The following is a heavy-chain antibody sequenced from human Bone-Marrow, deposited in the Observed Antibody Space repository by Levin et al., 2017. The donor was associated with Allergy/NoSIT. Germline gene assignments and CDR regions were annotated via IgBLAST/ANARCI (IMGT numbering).Heavy chain of an antibody. D-gene: IGHD6-19*01. V-gene: IGHV3-30*04. J-gene: IGHJ4*02. CDR1: GFTFSNYA. CDR2: ISYDGRLK. CDR3: AASLAGIGGYDDY. Sequence: GGSLRLSCAASGFTFSNYAVHWVRQAPGKGLEWVALISYDGRLKYYADSVKGRFTISRDNSKNTLFLQMNSLRPEDTAVFYCAASLAGIGGYDDYWGQGTLVTVSS.